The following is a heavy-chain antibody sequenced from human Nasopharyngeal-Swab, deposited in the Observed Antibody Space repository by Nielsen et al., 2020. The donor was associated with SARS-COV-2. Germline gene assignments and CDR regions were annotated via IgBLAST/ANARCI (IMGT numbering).Heavy chain of an antibody. J-gene: IGHJ2*01. CDR2: INSDGSST. CDR3: ARGWNYYDSSGYYRGYFDL. V-gene: IGHV3-74*01. Sequence: WIRQPPGKGLVWVSRINSDGSSTSYADSAKGRFTISRDNAKNTLYLQMNSLRAEDTAVYYCARGWNYYDSSGYYRGYFDLWGRGTLVTVSS. D-gene: IGHD3-22*01.